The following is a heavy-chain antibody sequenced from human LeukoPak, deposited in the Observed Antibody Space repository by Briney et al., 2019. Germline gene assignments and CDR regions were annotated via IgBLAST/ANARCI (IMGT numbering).Heavy chain of an antibody. CDR2: IIPIFGTA. Sequence: SVKVSCKASGGTFSSYAISWVRQAPGQGLEWMGGIIPIFGTANYAQKFQGRVTITADESTSTAYMELSSLRSEDTAVYYCASHYDFWSGYLGYWGQGTLVTVSS. D-gene: IGHD3-3*01. V-gene: IGHV1-69*13. CDR3: ASHYDFWSGYLGY. J-gene: IGHJ4*02. CDR1: GGTFSSYA.